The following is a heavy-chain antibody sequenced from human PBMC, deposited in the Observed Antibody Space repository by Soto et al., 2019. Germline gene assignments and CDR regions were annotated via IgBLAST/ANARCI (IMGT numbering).Heavy chain of an antibody. D-gene: IGHD3-9*01. CDR2: IHYSGNT. J-gene: IGHJ6*02. CDR1: GGSMSSYY. Sequence: PSESLSLTCTVSGGSMSSYYWSWVRQPPGKGLEWVGYIHYSGNTNYNPSLKRRATTAVDTSNNDYSLKMSSVTAEEAAVYYWARVGDECSDWSVYSLYGIDVWGQGTTVTVSS. CDR3: ARVGDECSDWSVYSLYGIDV. V-gene: IGHV4-59*01.